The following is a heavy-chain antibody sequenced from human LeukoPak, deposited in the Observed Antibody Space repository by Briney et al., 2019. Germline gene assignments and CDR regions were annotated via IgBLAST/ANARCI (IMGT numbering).Heavy chain of an antibody. CDR2: FHYSGTT. V-gene: IGHV4-39*01. J-gene: IGHJ4*02. CDR3: ARHPGIYDYVWGSYRLRPYQFDS. CDR1: GDSISSPPYY. Sequence: SETLSLTCTVSGDSISSPPYYWAWIRQPPGTGMEWIGSFHYSGTTYYNPSLKSRVTISGDSSKNHFSLMLSAVTAADTALYYCARHPGIYDYVWGSYRLRPYQFDSWGQGTLVTVSS. D-gene: IGHD3-16*02.